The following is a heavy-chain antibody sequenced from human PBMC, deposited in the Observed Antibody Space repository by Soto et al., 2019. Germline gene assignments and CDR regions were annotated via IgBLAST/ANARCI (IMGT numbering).Heavy chain of an antibody. CDR1: GFTFSSYA. V-gene: IGHV3-64*01. Sequence: GGSLRLSCAASGFTFSSYAMHWVRQAPGKGLEYVSAISSNGGSTYYANSVKGRFTISRDNSKNTLYLQMGSLRAEDMAVYYCARWNGDCSSTSCSLYYYFNDMDVW. CDR3: ARWNGDCSSTSCSLYYYFNDMDV. CDR2: ISSNGGST. J-gene: IGHJ6*01. D-gene: IGHD2-2*01.